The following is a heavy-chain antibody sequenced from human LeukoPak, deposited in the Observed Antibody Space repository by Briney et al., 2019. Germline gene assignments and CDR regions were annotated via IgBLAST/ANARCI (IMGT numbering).Heavy chain of an antibody. Sequence: PSETLSLTCTVSGGSNSSYYWSWIRQPPGKGLEWIGYIYYSGSTNYNPSLKSRVTISVDTSKNQFSLKLSSVTAADTAVYYCASLYRDGDGYNDAFDIWGQGTMVTVSS. V-gene: IGHV4-59*01. CDR3: ASLYRDGDGYNDAFDI. J-gene: IGHJ3*02. CDR2: IYYSGST. D-gene: IGHD3-16*01. CDR1: GGSNSSYY.